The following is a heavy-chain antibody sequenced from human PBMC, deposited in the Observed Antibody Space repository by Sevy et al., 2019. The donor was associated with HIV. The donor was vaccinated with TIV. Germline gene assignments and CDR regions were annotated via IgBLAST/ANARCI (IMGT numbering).Heavy chain of an antibody. J-gene: IGHJ4*02. V-gene: IGHV4-38-2*02. CDR3: ARDSRGTSIAAAGHFDY. CDR2: IYHSGST. Sequence: SETLSLTCAVSGYSISSGYYWGWIRQPPGKGLKWIGSIYHSGSTYYNPSLKSRVTISVDTSKNQFSLKLSSVTAADTAVYYCARDSRGTSIAAAGHFDYWGQGTLVTVSS. CDR1: GYSISSGYY. D-gene: IGHD6-13*01.